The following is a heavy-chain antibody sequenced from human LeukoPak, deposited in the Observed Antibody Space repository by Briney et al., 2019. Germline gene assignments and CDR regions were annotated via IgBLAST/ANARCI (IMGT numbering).Heavy chain of an antibody. CDR1: GFTFGDHI. V-gene: IGHV3-48*01. J-gene: IGHJ5*02. CDR2: VSGSGSTV. Sequence: PGGSLRLSCAASGFTFGDHIMNWVRQLPGKRLEWVAYVSGSGSTVYFADSVKGRFTVSRDNSKNTLYLQMNSLRAEDTAVYYCARHDWFDPWGRGTLVTVSS. CDR3: ARHDWFDP.